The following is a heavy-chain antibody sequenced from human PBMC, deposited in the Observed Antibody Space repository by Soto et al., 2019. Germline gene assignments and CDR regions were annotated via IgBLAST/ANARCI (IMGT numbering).Heavy chain of an antibody. D-gene: IGHD3-3*01. V-gene: IGHV1-18*01. J-gene: IGHJ4*02. CDR3: ARTLNEWLLGLD. CDR2: ISAYNGNT. CDR1: GYTFTSYG. Sequence: ASVKVSCKASGYTFTSYGISWVRKAPGQGLEWMGWISAYNGNTNYAQKFQGRVTMTTDTSTSAAYMELRSLRSDDTAVYYCARTLNEWLLGLDWGQGTLVTVSS.